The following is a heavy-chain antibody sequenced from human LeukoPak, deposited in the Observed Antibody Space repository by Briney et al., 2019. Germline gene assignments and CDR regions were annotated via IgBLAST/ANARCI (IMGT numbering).Heavy chain of an antibody. Sequence: ASVKVSCKASGYTFTSCGISWVRQAPGQGLEWMGWISAYNGNTNYAQKPQGRVTMTTDTSTSTAYMELRSLRSDDTAVYYCARDGYYDSSGYEGYYYYGMDVWGQGTTVTVSS. CDR1: GYTFTSCG. CDR2: ISAYNGNT. J-gene: IGHJ6*02. CDR3: ARDGYYDSSGYEGYYYYGMDV. V-gene: IGHV1-18*01. D-gene: IGHD3-22*01.